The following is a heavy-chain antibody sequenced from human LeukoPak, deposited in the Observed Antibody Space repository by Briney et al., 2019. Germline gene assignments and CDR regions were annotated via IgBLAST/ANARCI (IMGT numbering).Heavy chain of an antibody. CDR1: GYTFTSYA. D-gene: IGHD6-19*01. Sequence: ASVKVSCKASGYTFTSYAMHWVRQAPGQRLEWMGWINAGNGNTKYSQKFQGRVTITRDTSASTAYMELSSLRSEDTAVYYCARLRGYSGGFDYWGQGTLVTVSS. J-gene: IGHJ4*02. CDR3: ARLRGYSGGFDY. V-gene: IGHV1-3*01. CDR2: INAGNGNT.